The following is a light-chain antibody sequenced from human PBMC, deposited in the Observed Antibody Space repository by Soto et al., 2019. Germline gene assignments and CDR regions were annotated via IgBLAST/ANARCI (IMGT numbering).Light chain of an antibody. CDR3: QQYGSSPFT. CDR1: QSVSSSS. J-gene: IGKJ1*01. V-gene: IGKV3-20*01. Sequence: EIVLTQSPGTLALSPGERATLSCTASQSVSSSSLAWYQQRPGQAPRLLIYDASNRATGIPARFSGSGSGTDFTLTIGRLEPEDFAVYYCQQYGSSPFTFGQGTKVDIK. CDR2: DAS.